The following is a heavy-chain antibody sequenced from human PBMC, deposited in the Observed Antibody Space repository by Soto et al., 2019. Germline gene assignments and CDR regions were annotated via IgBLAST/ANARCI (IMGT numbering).Heavy chain of an antibody. D-gene: IGHD3-22*01. V-gene: IGHV3-74*01. Sequence: EVQLVESGGGLQPGRSLRLSCAASGFPFSTNWMHWVRQAPGKGLVWVSRINSDGTSTNYADSVKGRFTISRDNAKNTLYLQMNSLRGEDTAMYYCARDIDSSGWGQGTLVTVSS. J-gene: IGHJ4*02. CDR1: GFPFSTNW. CDR3: ARDIDSSG. CDR2: INSDGTST.